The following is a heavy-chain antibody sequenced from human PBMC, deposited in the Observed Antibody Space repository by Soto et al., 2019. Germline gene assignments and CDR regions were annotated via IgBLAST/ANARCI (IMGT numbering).Heavy chain of an antibody. V-gene: IGHV4-59*01. CDR1: GGSISNYY. D-gene: IGHD6-13*01. Sequence: PSETLSLTCTVSGGSISNYYWGWIRQPPGKGLEWIGYIYYSGSTTYNPSLKSRVTISVDTSKNQFSLKLSSVTAADTAVYYCAIDRLTEQQLGGYYYYGMDVWGQGTTVTVSS. J-gene: IGHJ6*02. CDR3: AIDRLTEQQLGGYYYYGMDV. CDR2: IYYSGST.